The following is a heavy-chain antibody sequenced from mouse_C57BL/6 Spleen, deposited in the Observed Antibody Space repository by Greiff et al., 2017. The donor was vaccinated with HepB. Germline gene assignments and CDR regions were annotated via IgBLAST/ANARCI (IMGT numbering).Heavy chain of an antibody. D-gene: IGHD3-3*01. J-gene: IGHJ2*01. Sequence: EVQRVESGEGLVKPGGSLKLSCAASGFTFSSYAMSWVRQTPEKRLEWVAYISSGGDYIYYADTVKGRFTISRDNARNPLYLQMSSLKSEDTAMYYCTRDRAGTGVFDYWGQGTTLTVSS. V-gene: IGHV5-9-1*02. CDR3: TRDRAGTGVFDY. CDR1: GFTFSSYA. CDR2: ISSGGDYI.